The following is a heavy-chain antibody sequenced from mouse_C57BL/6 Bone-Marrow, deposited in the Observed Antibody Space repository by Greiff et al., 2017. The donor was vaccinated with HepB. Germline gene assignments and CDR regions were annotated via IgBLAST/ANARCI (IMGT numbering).Heavy chain of an antibody. D-gene: IGHD1-1*01. Sequence: VQVVESGPELVKPGASVKISCKASGYAFSSSWMNWVKQRPGKGLEWIGRIYPGDGDTNYNGKFKGKATLTADKSSSTAYMQLSSLTSEDSAVYFCARRITTVVAPFDYWGQGTTLTVSS. CDR3: ARRITTVVAPFDY. CDR2: IYPGDGDT. V-gene: IGHV1-82*01. J-gene: IGHJ2*01. CDR1: GYAFSSSW.